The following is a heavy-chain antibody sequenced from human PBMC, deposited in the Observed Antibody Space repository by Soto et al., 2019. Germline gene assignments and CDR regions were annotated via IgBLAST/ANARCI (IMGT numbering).Heavy chain of an antibody. CDR2: ISGYNGTP. Sequence: QVQLVQSGAEVKKPGASVTVSCKASGYTFTSYGINWVRQAPGQGLEWMGWISGYNGTPKYAQKFQGRVTMTTDTSTRTAYLELRSLRSDDTAMFYCARDGIAARPTPDYWGQGTLVTVSS. J-gene: IGHJ4*02. CDR1: GYTFTSYG. V-gene: IGHV1-18*01. CDR3: ARDGIAARPTPDY. D-gene: IGHD6-6*01.